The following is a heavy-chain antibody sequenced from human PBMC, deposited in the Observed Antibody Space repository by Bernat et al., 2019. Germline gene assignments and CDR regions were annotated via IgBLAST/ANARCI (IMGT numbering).Heavy chain of an antibody. CDR2: IDPSDSYT. CDR3: ARRWAVAGSPYYYYYMDV. V-gene: IGHV5-10-1*03. J-gene: IGHJ6*03. D-gene: IGHD6-19*01. Sequence: EVQLVQSGAEVKKPGESLRISCKGSGYSFTSYWISWVRQMPGKGLEWMGRIDPSDSYTNYSPSFQGHVTISADKSISTAYLQWSSLKASDTAMYYCARRWAVAGSPYYYYYMDVWGKGTTVTVSS. CDR1: GYSFTSYW.